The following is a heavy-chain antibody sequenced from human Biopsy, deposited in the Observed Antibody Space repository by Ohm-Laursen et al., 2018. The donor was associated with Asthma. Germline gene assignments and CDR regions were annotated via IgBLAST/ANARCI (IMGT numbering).Heavy chain of an antibody. CDR3: VRDGTDDAFDI. Sequence: SPRLSCAASGFRFRKLSHHWVRPAPGQGVEWGGGISKDASTQDYADSVKGRFTMARDNSKNTLDLQMNSLREEDTAVYYCVRDGTDDAFDIWGQGTVVSVSS. J-gene: IGHJ3*02. D-gene: IGHD1-1*01. V-gene: IGHV3-30*03. CDR1: GFRFRKLS. CDR2: ISKDASTQ.